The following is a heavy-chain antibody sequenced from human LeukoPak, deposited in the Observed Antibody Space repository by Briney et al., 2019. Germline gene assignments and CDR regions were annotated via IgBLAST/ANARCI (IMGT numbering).Heavy chain of an antibody. CDR1: GGSISSYY. V-gene: IGHV4-4*07. Sequence: SETLSLTCTVSGGSISSYYWSWIRQPAGKGLEWIGRIYTSGSTNYNPSLKSRVTMSVDTSKNQFTLKLSSVTAAGTAVYYCARGGSVAGPFDFDYWGQGTLVTVSS. CDR3: ARGGSVAGPFDFDY. J-gene: IGHJ4*02. CDR2: IYTSGST. D-gene: IGHD6-19*01.